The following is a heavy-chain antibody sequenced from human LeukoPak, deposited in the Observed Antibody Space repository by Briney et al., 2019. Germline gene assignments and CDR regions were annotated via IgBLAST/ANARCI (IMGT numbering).Heavy chain of an antibody. V-gene: IGHV4-30-4*01. CDR3: ARDRAQITKSYYYDSSGHYPYFDY. CDR1: GGSISSGDYY. CDR2: IYYSGST. J-gene: IGHJ4*02. D-gene: IGHD3-22*01. Sequence: PSETLSLTCTVSGGSISSGDYYWSWIRQPPGKGLEWIGYIYYSGSTYYNPSLKSRVTISVDTSKNQFSLKLSSVTAADTAVYYCARDRAQITKSYYYDSSGHYPYFDYWGQGTLVTVSS.